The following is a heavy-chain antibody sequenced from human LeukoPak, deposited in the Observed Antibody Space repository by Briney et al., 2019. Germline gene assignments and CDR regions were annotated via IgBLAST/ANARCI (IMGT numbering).Heavy chain of an antibody. CDR2: IIPIFGTA. V-gene: IGHV1-69*13. CDR1: GGTFSSYA. CDR3: ARRGIVVPLSRPNPHAFDI. D-gene: IGHD3-22*01. Sequence: GASVKVSRKASGGTFSSYAISWVRQAPGQGLEWMGGIIPIFGTANYAQKFQGRVTITADESTSTAYMELSSLRSEDTAVYYCARRGIVVPLSRPNPHAFDIWGQGTMVTVSS. J-gene: IGHJ3*02.